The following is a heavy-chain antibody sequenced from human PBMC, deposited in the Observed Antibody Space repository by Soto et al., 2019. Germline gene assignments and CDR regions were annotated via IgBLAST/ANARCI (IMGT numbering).Heavy chain of an antibody. Sequence: GGSLSLSCAASGFTFMAYTMHWVRQAPGKGLEWVALISFDGNNKYYADSVKGRVTISRDNSKNTLDLQMNSVRPEDTAVYYCAKLGFDSSGASSVFDYWGQGSLVTVSS. CDR1: GFTFMAYT. CDR3: AKLGFDSSGASSVFDY. J-gene: IGHJ4*02. CDR2: ISFDGNNK. D-gene: IGHD3-22*01. V-gene: IGHV3-30*18.